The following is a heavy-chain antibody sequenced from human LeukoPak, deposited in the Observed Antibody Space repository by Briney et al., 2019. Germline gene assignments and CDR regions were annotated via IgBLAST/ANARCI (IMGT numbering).Heavy chain of an antibody. CDR2: MNPNSGNT. CDR3: AREAHYYGSGIQRGFDY. CDR1: GYTFTGYY. J-gene: IGHJ4*02. D-gene: IGHD3-10*01. Sequence: ASVKVSCKTSGYTFTGYYMYWVRQATGQGLEWMGWMNPNSGNTGYAQKFQGRVTMTRNTSISTAYMELSSLRSEDTAVYYCAREAHYYGSGIQRGFDYWGQGTLVTVSS. V-gene: IGHV1-8*02.